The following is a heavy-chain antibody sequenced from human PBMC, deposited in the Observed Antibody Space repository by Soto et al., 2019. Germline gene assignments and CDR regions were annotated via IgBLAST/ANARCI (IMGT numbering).Heavy chain of an antibody. V-gene: IGHV4-30-4*01. CDR3: ARDSFNDSSGYYYFDY. Sequence: SETLSLPCTVSGGSISSGDYYWGWIRPPPGKGLEWIGYIYYSGSTYYNPSLKSRVTISVDTSKNQFSLKLSSVTAADTAVYYCARDSFNDSSGYYYFDYWGQGTLVTVSS. D-gene: IGHD3-22*01. CDR2: IYYSGST. J-gene: IGHJ4*02. CDR1: GGSISSGDYY.